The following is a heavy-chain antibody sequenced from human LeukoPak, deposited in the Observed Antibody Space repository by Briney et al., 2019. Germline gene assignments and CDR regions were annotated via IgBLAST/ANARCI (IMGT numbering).Heavy chain of an antibody. CDR3: ARSEGSGNYYKGTDY. Sequence: ASVKVSCKASGYTFTGYYMHWVRQAPGQGLEWMGWINPNSGGTNYAQKFQGRVTMTRDTSISTAYMELSRLRSDDTAVYFCARSEGSGNYYKGTDYWGQGTLVTVSS. D-gene: IGHD3-10*01. J-gene: IGHJ4*02. CDR2: INPNSGGT. V-gene: IGHV1-2*02. CDR1: GYTFTGYY.